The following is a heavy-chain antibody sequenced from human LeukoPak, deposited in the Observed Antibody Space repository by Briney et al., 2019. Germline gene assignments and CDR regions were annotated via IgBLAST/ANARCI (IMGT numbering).Heavy chain of an antibody. CDR2: VDTSGNT. Sequence: SETLSLTCTVSGASISGSYWTWLRQPAGKGLEWIGRVDTSGNTNYNPPLKSRVTMSVDTSKNQFSLNLSSLTAADTAVYFCARGGAAPGIFDYWGQGTLAPVSS. V-gene: IGHV4-4*07. J-gene: IGHJ4*02. CDR3: ARGGAAPGIFDY. D-gene: IGHD6-13*01. CDR1: GASISGSY.